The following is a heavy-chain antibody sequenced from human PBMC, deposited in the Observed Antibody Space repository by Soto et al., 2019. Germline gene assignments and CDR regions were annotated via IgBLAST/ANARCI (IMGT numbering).Heavy chain of an antibody. J-gene: IGHJ6*02. V-gene: IGHV4-59*01. D-gene: IGHD3-16*01. CDR2: IYYSGST. CDR3: AGEGGYYYYYGMDV. CDR1: GGSISSYY. Sequence: QVQLQESGPGLVKPSETLSLTCTVSGGSISSYYWSWIRQPPGKGLEWIGYIYYSGSTNYNPSLQSRVTISVDTSKNQFSLKLSSVTAADTAVYYCAGEGGYYYYYGMDVWGQGTTVTVSS.